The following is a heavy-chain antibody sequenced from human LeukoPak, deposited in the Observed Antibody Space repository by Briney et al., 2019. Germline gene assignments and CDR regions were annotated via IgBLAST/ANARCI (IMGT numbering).Heavy chain of an antibody. J-gene: IGHJ3*02. CDR2: ISSSSSYI. CDR1: GFTFSSYS. V-gene: IGHV3-21*01. Sequence: GGSLRLSCAASGFTFSSYSVNWVRQAPGKGLEWVSSISSSSSYIYYADSVKGRFTISRDNAKNSLYLQMNSLRAEDTAVYYCATGRYMDAFDIWGQGTMVTVSS. CDR3: ATGRYMDAFDI. D-gene: IGHD1-1*01.